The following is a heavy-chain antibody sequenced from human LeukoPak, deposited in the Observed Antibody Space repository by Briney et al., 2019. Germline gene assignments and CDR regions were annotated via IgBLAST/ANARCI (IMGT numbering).Heavy chain of an antibody. CDR3: ARDGGYSSSYINY. J-gene: IGHJ4*02. Sequence: TGGSLRLSCAASGFTFSSYGMHWVRQASGKGLEWVAVIWYDGSNKYYADSVKGRFTISRDNSKNTLYLQMNSLRAEDTAVYYCARDGGYSSSYINYWGQGTLVTVSS. CDR2: IWYDGSNK. V-gene: IGHV3-33*01. D-gene: IGHD6-6*01. CDR1: GFTFSSYG.